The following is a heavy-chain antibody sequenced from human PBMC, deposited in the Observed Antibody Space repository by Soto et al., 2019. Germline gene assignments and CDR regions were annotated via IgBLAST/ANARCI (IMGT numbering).Heavy chain of an antibody. CDR1: GYTFTSYG. D-gene: IGHD3-22*01. CDR2: ISAYNGNT. J-gene: IGHJ4*02. CDR3: ARYAGYYDSSGYYYFYYFDY. V-gene: IGHV1-18*04. Sequence: GASVKVSCKASGYTFTSYGISWVRQAPGQGLEWMGWISAYNGNTNYAQKLQGRVTMTTDTSTSTAYMELRSLRSDDTAVYYCARYAGYYDSSGYYYFYYFDYWGQGTLVTVSS.